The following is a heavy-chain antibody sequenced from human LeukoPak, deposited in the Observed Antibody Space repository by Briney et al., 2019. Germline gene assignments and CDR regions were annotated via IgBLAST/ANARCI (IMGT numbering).Heavy chain of an antibody. Sequence: EASVKVSCKASGGIFSSHAISWVRQAPGQGLEWVGGIIPIFGTTNYAQKFQGRVTITTDESTSTGYMELRSLRSDDTAVYYCARGDSGYDYGFDNWGQGTLVTVSS. D-gene: IGHD5-12*01. CDR1: GGIFSSHA. J-gene: IGHJ4*02. CDR3: ARGDSGYDYGFDN. CDR2: IIPIFGTT. V-gene: IGHV1-69*05.